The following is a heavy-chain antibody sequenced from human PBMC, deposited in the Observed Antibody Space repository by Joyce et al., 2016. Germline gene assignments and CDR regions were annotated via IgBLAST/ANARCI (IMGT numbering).Heavy chain of an antibody. CDR1: GFTFRNYA. D-gene: IGHD6-19*01. Sequence: EVQLLESGGGLVQPGGSLRLSCAASGFTFRNYAMSWVRQAPGKGLEWVSGISGIGASTYYADSVKGRFTISRDKSKNTLYLQMNSLRVEDTAVYYCAKDFGTVAENWFDPWGQGTLVTVSS. V-gene: IGHV3-23*01. CDR2: ISGIGAST. J-gene: IGHJ5*02. CDR3: AKDFGTVAENWFDP.